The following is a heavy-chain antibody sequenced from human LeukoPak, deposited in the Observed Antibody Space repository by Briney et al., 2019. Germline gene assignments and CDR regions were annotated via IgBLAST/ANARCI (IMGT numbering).Heavy chain of an antibody. CDR1: GGSFSGYY. CDR3: ARGSRYSYGRPYFDY. V-gene: IGHV4-34*01. J-gene: IGHJ4*02. CDR2: INHSGGT. D-gene: IGHD5-18*01. Sequence: SETLSLTCAVYGGSFSGYYWSWIRQPPGKGLEWIGEINHSGGTNYNPSLKSRVTISVDTSKNQFSLKLSSVTAADTAVYYCARGSRYSYGRPYFDYWGQGTLVTVSS.